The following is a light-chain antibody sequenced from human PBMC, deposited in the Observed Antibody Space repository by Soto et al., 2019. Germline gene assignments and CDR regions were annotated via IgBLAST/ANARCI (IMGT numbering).Light chain of an antibody. Sequence: SGLTQSPATLSLSPGERATLSGRASQSVSSYLAWYQQKPGQAPRLLIYGASTRATGIPDRFSGSGSGTDFTLTISRLEPEDFAVYYCQQSGGSPRTFGQGTKVDTK. CDR1: QSVSSY. V-gene: IGKV3-20*01. J-gene: IGKJ1*01. CDR3: QQSGGSPRT. CDR2: GAS.